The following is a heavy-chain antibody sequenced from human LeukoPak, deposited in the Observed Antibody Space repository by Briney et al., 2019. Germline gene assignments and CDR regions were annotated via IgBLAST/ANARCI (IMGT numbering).Heavy chain of an antibody. CDR3: ARGPYYYYMDV. J-gene: IGHJ6*03. V-gene: IGHV3-7*01. CDR1: GFTFSSYW. Sequence: GGSLRLSCAASGFTFSSYWMSWVRQAPGKVLEWVANIKQDGSEKYYVDSVKGRFTISRDNANNSLYLQMNSLRAEDTAVYYCARGPYYYYMDVWGKGTTVTVSS. CDR2: IKQDGSEK.